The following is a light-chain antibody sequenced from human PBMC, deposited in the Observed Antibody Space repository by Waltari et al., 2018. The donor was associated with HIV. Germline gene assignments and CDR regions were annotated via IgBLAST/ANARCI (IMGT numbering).Light chain of an antibody. CDR1: DLPQKY. V-gene: IGLV3-10*01. CDR2: EDS. CDR3: YSTDSSDKHGV. Sequence: SYQLPQPPSSSVSPGQTARLTCSGADLPQKYAYCYQQKSGQAPVLVVYEDSKRPYGIPERFSGSTAGTVATLTISGAQVEDEADFYCYSTDSSDKHGVFGGGTKLTVL. J-gene: IGLJ2*01.